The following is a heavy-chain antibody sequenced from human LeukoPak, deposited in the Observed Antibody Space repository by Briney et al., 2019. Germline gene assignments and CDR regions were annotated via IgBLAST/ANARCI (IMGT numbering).Heavy chain of an antibody. J-gene: IGHJ4*02. V-gene: IGHV1-2*02. CDR3: ARVPDHYYDSSGYYQPGIDY. CDR1: GYTFTGYY. CDR2: INPNSGGT. D-gene: IGHD3-22*01. Sequence: ASVKVSCKASGYTFTGYYMHWVRQAPGQGLEWMGWINPNSGGTNYAQKFQGRVTMTRDTSISTAYMELSRLRYDDTAVYYCARVPDHYYDSSGYYQPGIDYWGQGTLVTVSS.